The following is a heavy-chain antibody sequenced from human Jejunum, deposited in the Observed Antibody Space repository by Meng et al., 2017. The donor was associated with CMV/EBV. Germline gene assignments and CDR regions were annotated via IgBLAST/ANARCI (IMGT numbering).Heavy chain of an antibody. D-gene: IGHD3-3*01. CDR1: GFTPSSYT. CDR2: ISSANTYI. CDR3: ARSYDFWSGRPWFDP. Sequence: SGFTPSSYTLTWIRQAPGKGLEWVASISSANTYIYYADSVRGRFTISRDKDKNSLFLQMSSLRVEDTADYYCARSYDFWSGRPWFDPWGQGTLVTVSS. V-gene: IGHV3-21*06. J-gene: IGHJ5*02.